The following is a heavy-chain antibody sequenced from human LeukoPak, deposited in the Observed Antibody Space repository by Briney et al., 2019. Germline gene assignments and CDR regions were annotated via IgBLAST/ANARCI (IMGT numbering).Heavy chain of an antibody. CDR2: ISPTGSTT. D-gene: IGHD3-10*01. CDR3: ATSGTVRGGRDY. J-gene: IGHJ4*02. CDR1: GFSFSGHW. V-gene: IGHV3-74*01. Sequence: PGGSLRLSCIASGFSFSGHWMHWARQLPGKGLVWVSRISPTGSTTSYADSVKGRFTVSRDNAKNTLYLQVNNLRAEDTAVYYCATSGTVRGGRDYWGQGTLVTVSP.